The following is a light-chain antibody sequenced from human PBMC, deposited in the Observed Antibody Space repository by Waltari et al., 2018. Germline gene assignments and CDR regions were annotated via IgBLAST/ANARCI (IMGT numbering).Light chain of an antibody. CDR3: ASYASTRKV. Sequence: QSALTQTPSASGCPGQSVTISCTGSSRDVGGYNYVSWYQQHTGQAPNLMIYWVDKRPSGVPSRVACSKSGNTGALPVDGLQAEDEADYFCASYASTRKVFGVETKLTVL. CDR2: WVD. V-gene: IGLV2-8*01. J-gene: IGLJ3*02. CDR1: SRDVGGYNY.